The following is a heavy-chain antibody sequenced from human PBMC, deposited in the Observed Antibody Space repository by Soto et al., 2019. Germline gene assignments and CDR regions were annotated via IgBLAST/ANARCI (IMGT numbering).Heavy chain of an antibody. D-gene: IGHD2-2*01. J-gene: IGHJ6*02. Sequence: GESLEKSCKGSGYSFTSHWIGWVRQMPGKSLGWMGIIYPGDSDTRYSPSFQGQVTISADKSISTAYLQWSSLKASDTAMYYCARDTGASHCSSTSCYVGEIDVWGQGTTVTVSS. CDR2: IYPGDSDT. CDR1: GYSFTSHW. V-gene: IGHV5-51*01. CDR3: ARDTGASHCSSTSCYVGEIDV.